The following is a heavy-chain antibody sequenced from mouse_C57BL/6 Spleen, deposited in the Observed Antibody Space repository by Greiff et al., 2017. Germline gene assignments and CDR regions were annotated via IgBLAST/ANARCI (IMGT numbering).Heavy chain of an antibody. J-gene: IGHJ2*01. D-gene: IGHD3-2*02. V-gene: IGHV1-66*01. Sequence: QVQLQQSGPELVKPGASVKISCKASGYSFTSYYIHWVKQRPGQGLEWIGWIYPGSGNTKYNEKFKGKATLTADTSSSTAYMQLSSLTSEDSAVYYCARSDSSGYSYYFDYWGQGTTLTVSS. CDR2: IYPGSGNT. CDR1: GYSFTSYY. CDR3: ARSDSSGYSYYFDY.